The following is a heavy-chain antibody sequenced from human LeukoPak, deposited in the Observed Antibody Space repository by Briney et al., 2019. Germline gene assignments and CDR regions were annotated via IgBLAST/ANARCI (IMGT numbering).Heavy chain of an antibody. D-gene: IGHD3-22*01. CDR1: GGSFSGYY. Sequence: SETLSLTCAVSGGSFSGYYWSWIRQPPGKGLEWIGEINHSGSTNYNPSLKSRVTISVDTSKNQFSLKLSSVTAADTAVYYCARSYYDSSGYYNYWGQGTLVTVSS. CDR2: INHSGST. V-gene: IGHV4-34*01. CDR3: ARSYYDSSGYYNY. J-gene: IGHJ4*02.